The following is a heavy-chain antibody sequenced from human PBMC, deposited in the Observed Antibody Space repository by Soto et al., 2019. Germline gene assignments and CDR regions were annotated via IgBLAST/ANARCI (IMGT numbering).Heavy chain of an antibody. J-gene: IGHJ4*02. CDR3: AREQVGACVY. V-gene: IGHV1-18*01. CDR1: GYTFTSYG. Sequence: QVQLVQSEIEVKKPGASVKVSGKASGYTFTSYGITWVRQAPGQGLEWMGWISAYNGNTGYAPKFQGRVTMTTDTSTSTAYMELRSLRSDDTAVYYCAREQVGACVYWGQGTLVTVSS. D-gene: IGHD1-26*01. CDR2: ISAYNGNT.